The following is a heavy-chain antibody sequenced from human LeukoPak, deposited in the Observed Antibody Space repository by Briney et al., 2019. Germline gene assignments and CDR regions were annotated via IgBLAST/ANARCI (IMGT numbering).Heavy chain of an antibody. J-gene: IGHJ4*02. D-gene: IGHD4-23*01. CDR2: IRNKANSYTT. CDR1: GFTFSDHY. Sequence: GGSLRLSCAASGFTFSDHYMDWVRQAPGKGLEWVGRIRNKANSYTTEYAASVKGRFTISRDDSKNSLYLQMNSLKTEDTAVYYCARVTVATYYFDYWGQGTLVTVSS. CDR3: ARVTVATYYFDY. V-gene: IGHV3-72*01.